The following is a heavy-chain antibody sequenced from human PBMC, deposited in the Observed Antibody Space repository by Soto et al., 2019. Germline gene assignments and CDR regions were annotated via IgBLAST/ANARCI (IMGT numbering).Heavy chain of an antibody. D-gene: IGHD3-10*01. J-gene: IGHJ4*02. CDR1: GGSISSSNW. CDR3: AAGGYYGSGSYYFAWDY. V-gene: IGHV4-4*02. CDR2: IYHSGST. Sequence: QVKLQESGPGLVKPSGTLSLTCAVSGGSISSSNWWSWVRQPPGKGLEWIGEIYHSGSTNYNPSLKSRVTISVDKSKNQFSLKLSSVTAADTAVYYCAAGGYYGSGSYYFAWDYWGQGTLVTVSS.